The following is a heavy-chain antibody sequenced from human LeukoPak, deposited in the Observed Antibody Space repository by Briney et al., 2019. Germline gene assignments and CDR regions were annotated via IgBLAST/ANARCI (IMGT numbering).Heavy chain of an antibody. V-gene: IGHV5-51*01. CDR3: ARRDGELGMCDY. J-gene: IGHJ4*02. CDR2: IYPDDSET. CDR1: GYRFTTDY. Sequence: GESLKISCKASGYRFTTDYIGWVRPMPGKGLEWMGIIYPDDSETNYSPSFQGQVSMSVDKSITTAYLQWSSLKASDTAMYYCARRDGELGMCDYWGQGTLVTVST. D-gene: IGHD7-27*01.